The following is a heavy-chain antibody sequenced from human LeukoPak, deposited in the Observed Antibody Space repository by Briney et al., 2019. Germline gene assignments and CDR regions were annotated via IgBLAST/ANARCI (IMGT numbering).Heavy chain of an antibody. J-gene: IGHJ4*02. CDR2: ISSNEGTT. V-gene: IGHV3-64*01. CDR1: GFTFSNYA. CDR3: ARGGALVRGALDY. D-gene: IGHD3-10*01. Sequence: GGSLRLSXAASGFTFSNYAMHWVRQAPGKGLEYVSVISSNEGTTYYANSVKGRFTNSRDNSKNTLYLQMGSLRAEDMAVYYCARGGALVRGALDYWGQGTLVTVSS.